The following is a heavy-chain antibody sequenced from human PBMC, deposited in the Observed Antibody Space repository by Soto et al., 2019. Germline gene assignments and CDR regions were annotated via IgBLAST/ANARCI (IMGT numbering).Heavy chain of an antibody. Sequence: EVQLVESGGGLVQPGGSLRLSCAASGFTFSSYEMNWVRQAPGKGLEWVSYISSSGSTIYYADSVKGRFTISRDNAKNSLHLQMNSLRAEDTAVYYCARHAYCGGDCYWYFDYWGQGTLVTVSS. CDR1: GFTFSSYE. V-gene: IGHV3-48*03. CDR3: ARHAYCGGDCYWYFDY. J-gene: IGHJ4*02. D-gene: IGHD2-21*02. CDR2: ISSSGSTI.